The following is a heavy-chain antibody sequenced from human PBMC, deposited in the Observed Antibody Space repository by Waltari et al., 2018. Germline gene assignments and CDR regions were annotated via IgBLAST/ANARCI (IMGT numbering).Heavy chain of an antibody. Sequence: QVQLQQWGAGLLKPSETLSLTCAVYGGSFSGYFWSWIRPPPGKGLEWIGEINHSGSTNYNPSLKSRVTISVDTSKNQFSLKLSSVTAADTAVYYCASDLWFGARGVYWGQGTLVTVSS. CDR3: ASDLWFGARGVY. CDR1: GGSFSGYF. D-gene: IGHD3-10*01. CDR2: INHSGST. J-gene: IGHJ4*02. V-gene: IGHV4-34*01.